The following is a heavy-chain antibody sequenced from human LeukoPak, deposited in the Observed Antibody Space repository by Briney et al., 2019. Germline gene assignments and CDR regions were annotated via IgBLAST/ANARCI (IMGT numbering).Heavy chain of an antibody. CDR1: GFTFSSYA. CDR3: ARGGRGVAPNWFDP. Sequence: PGGSLRLSCAASGFTFSSYAMSWVRQAPGKGLEWVSSISSSSSYIYYADSVKGRFTISRDNAKNSLYLQMNSLRAEGRAVYYWARGGRGVAPNWFDPGGKEPLVTVSS. V-gene: IGHV3-21*01. CDR2: ISSSSSYI. J-gene: IGHJ5*02. D-gene: IGHD2-8*02.